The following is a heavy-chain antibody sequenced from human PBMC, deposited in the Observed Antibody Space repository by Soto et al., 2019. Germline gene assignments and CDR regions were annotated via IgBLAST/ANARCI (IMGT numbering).Heavy chain of an antibody. J-gene: IGHJ4*02. CDR2: INWNGGST. D-gene: IGHD5-12*01. V-gene: IGHV3-20*01. CDR1: GFTFDDYG. Sequence: GGSLRLSCAASGFTFDDYGMSWVRQAPGKGLEWVSGINWNGGSTGYADSVKGRFTISRDNAKNSLYLQMNSLRAEDTALYHCARGLMEGYWDMEVATIPFDYWGQGTLVTVSS. CDR3: ARGLMEGYWDMEVATIPFDY.